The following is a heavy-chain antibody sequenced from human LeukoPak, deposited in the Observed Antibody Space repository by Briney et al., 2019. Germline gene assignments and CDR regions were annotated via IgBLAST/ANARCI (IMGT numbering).Heavy chain of an antibody. D-gene: IGHD2-8*01. CDR2: IQQDGSVK. Sequence: GGSLRLSCAASGFTFSSYWMSWVRQAPAKGLEWVANIQQDGSVKYYVGSVEGRFTISRDNAKNSVYLQMNSLRAEDTALYYCGRYGVSHGLDIWGQGTMDTVSS. CDR3: GRYGVSHGLDI. J-gene: IGHJ3*02. V-gene: IGHV3-7*01. CDR1: GFTFSSYW.